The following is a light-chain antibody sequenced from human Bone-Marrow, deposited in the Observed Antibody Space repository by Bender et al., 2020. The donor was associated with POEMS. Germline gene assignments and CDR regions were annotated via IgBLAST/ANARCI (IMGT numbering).Light chain of an antibody. CDR1: TSDVAIYKC. CDR3: CSYASSTTATV. J-gene: IGLJ1*01. V-gene: IGLV2-23*01. Sequence: QSALTQPASVSGSPGQSITISCTGTTSDVAIYKCVFWYQQYPGKAPRLMIYEGSERPSGVSNLFSASKSGNTASLTISGLRAEDEADYYCCSYASSTTATVFASGTRVTVI. CDR2: EGS.